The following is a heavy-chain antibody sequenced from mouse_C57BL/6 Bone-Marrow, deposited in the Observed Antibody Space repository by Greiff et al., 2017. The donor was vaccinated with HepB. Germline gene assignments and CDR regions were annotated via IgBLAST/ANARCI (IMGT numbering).Heavy chain of an antibody. CDR1: GFNIKDDY. Sequence: VQLQQSGAELVRPGDSVKLSCTASGFNIKDDYMHWVKQRPEQGLEWIGWIDPENGDTEYASKFQGKATITADTSSNTAYLQLSSLTSEDTAVYYCTTSDGYYGGFAYWGQGTLVTGSA. J-gene: IGHJ3*01. V-gene: IGHV14-4*01. CDR3: TTSDGYYGGFAY. D-gene: IGHD2-3*01. CDR2: IDPENGDT.